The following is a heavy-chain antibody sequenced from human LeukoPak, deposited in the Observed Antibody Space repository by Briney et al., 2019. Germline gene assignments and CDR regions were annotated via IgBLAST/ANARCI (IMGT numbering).Heavy chain of an antibody. D-gene: IGHD6-19*01. CDR2: VGTAGDS. CDR1: GFIFRNYD. Sequence: GGSLRLSCAASGFIFRNYDMHWVRHAPGKGLEWVSVVGTAGDSYYPASVKGRFTISRENAKNSLYLQMNSLRAGDTAVYYCTRGLGGWGLDYWGQGTLVTVSS. V-gene: IGHV3-13*04. J-gene: IGHJ4*02. CDR3: TRGLGGWGLDY.